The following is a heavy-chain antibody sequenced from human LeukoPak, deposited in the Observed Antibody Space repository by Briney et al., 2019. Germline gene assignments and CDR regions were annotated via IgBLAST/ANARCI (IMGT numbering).Heavy chain of an antibody. Sequence: PSETLSLTCSVSGASFSGGTYYWGWIRQPPGKGLEWIGSIYYTGSTYDNPSLKSRVTISVDTSKSQFSLKLSSVTAADTAVYYCARRGGSGRAFDYWGQGTLVTVSS. CDR1: GASFSGGTYY. CDR3: ARRGGSGRAFDY. J-gene: IGHJ4*02. V-gene: IGHV4-39*01. D-gene: IGHD1-26*01. CDR2: IYYTGST.